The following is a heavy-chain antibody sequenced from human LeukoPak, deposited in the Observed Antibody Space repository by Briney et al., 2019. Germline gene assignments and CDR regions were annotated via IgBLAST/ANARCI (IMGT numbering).Heavy chain of an antibody. CDR1: GFTLSSYS. Sequence: GGSLRLSCAASGFTLSSYSMNWVRQAPGEGLEWVSSISRSSSHIYYADSVKGRFTISREYAKNSLYLQRNSLRAEDTAVYYFARHSFEQLGEYYFDYWGQGTLVTVSS. CDR3: ARHSFEQLGEYYFDY. D-gene: IGHD3-10*01. CDR2: ISRSSSHI. J-gene: IGHJ4*02. V-gene: IGHV3-21*01.